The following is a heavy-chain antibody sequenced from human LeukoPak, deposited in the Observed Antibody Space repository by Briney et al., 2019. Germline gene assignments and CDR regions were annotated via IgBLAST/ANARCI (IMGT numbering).Heavy chain of an antibody. CDR2: IIPIFGTA. D-gene: IGHD2-21*02. V-gene: IGHV1-69*13. CDR3: ARDGVVVTATQDYYYYGMDV. Sequence: SVKVSCKASGYTFTGYYMHWVRQAPGQGLEWMGGIIPIFGTANYAQKFQGRVTITADESTSTAYMELSSLRSEDTAVYYCARDGVVVTATQDYYYYGMDVWGQGTTVTVSS. CDR1: GYTFTGYY. J-gene: IGHJ6*02.